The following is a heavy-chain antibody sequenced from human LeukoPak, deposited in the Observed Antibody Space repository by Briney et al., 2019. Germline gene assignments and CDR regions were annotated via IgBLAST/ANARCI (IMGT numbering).Heavy chain of an antibody. CDR2: ISGSGGST. CDR3: ARVVTGESDY. Sequence: GGSLRLSCAASGFTFSSYAMSWVRQAPGKGLEWVSAISGSGGSTYYADSVKGRFTISRDNSKNSLYLQMNSLRAEDTAVYFCARVVTGESDYWGQGTLVTVSS. D-gene: IGHD3-10*01. CDR1: GFTFSSYA. V-gene: IGHV3-23*01. J-gene: IGHJ4*02.